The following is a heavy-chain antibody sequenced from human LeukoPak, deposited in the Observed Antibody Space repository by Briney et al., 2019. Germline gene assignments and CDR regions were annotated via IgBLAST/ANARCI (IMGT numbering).Heavy chain of an antibody. CDR2: IYSDGSRT. Sequence: GGSLRLSCAASGFTFSSYWMHWVRQGPGKGLVWVSRIYSDGSRTTYADSVKGRFTISRDSSKNTLYLQMNSLRAGDAAVYYCAKAPVTTCSGAYCYPFDYWSQGTLVTVSS. D-gene: IGHD2-15*01. CDR3: AKAPVTTCSGAYCYPFDY. V-gene: IGHV3-74*01. J-gene: IGHJ4*02. CDR1: GFTFSSYW.